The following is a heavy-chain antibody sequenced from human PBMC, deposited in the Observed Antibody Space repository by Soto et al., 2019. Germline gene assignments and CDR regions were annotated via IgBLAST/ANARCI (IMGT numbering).Heavy chain of an antibody. CDR3: ARRITMVRGGYEY. CDR1: GGSVSSGSYY. CDR2: IYYSGST. D-gene: IGHD3-10*01. Sequence: PSETLSLTCSVSGGSVSSGSYYWSWIRQPPGKGLEWIGYIYYSGSTNYNPSLKSRVTISVDTSKNQFSLKLSSVTAADTAVYYCARRITMVRGGYEYWGQGTLVTVSS. V-gene: IGHV4-61*01. J-gene: IGHJ4*02.